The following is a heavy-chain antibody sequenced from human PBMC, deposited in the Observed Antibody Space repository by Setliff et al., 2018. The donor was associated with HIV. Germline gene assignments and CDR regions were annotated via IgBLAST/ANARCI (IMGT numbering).Heavy chain of an antibody. J-gene: IGHJ4*02. Sequence: GGSLRLSCAASGFTFRSYAMSWVRQAPGKGLEWVSTITGNSDSTYYADSAKGRFTVSRDNSKNTLYLQMDSLRPKDTAAYYCAKDPRAAVATICDYWGQGTLVTVSS. CDR2: ITGNSDST. V-gene: IGHV3-23*01. D-gene: IGHD5-12*01. CDR3: AKDPRAAVATICDY. CDR1: GFTFRSYA.